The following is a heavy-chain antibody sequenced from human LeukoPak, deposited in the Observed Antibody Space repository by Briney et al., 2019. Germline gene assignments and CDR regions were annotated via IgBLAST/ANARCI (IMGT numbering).Heavy chain of an antibody. J-gene: IGHJ4*02. CDR1: GFTFNKAW. CDR3: TTELVWFGVLAH. CDR2: IKSKTDGGTT. D-gene: IGHD3-10*01. Sequence: NPGGSLRLSCAGSGFTFNKAWMTWGRQAPGKGLEWVGRIKSKTDGGTTDYAAPVKDRFTISRDDSKSTLYLQMNSLQTEDTGVYYCTTELVWFGVLAHWGQGTLATVSS. V-gene: IGHV3-15*01.